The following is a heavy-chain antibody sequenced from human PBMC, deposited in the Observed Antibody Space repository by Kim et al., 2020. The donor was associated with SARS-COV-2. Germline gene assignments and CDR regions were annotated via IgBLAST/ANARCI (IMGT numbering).Heavy chain of an antibody. CDR2: IRSRGYGGTA. J-gene: IGHJ6*02. CDR1: GFTVGDYA. V-gene: IGHV3-49*04. D-gene: IGHD3-10*01. Sequence: GGSLRLSCAVSGFTVGDYAMTWVRQARGKGLEWVGFIRSRGYGGTAEYAASVRGRFTISRDDSKSIAYLQMNSLKTEDTAVYYCTREKIDDVFGYYYYYGLDVWGHGTTVTVSS. CDR3: TREKIDDVFGYYYYYGLDV.